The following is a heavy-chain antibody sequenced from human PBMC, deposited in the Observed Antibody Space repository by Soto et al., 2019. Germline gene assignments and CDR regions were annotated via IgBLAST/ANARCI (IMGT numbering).Heavy chain of an antibody. J-gene: IGHJ3*02. CDR3: ARVYCSGGSCYPSGSAFDI. Sequence: GASVKVSCKASGYSFTDYHIHWVRQAPGQGLEWLGRINPKSGGTSNAQKFQGWVTMTRDTSISTAYMELSRLRSDDTAVYYCARVYCSGGSCYPSGSAFDIWGQGTMGTVSS. D-gene: IGHD2-15*01. V-gene: IGHV1-2*04. CDR2: INPKSGGT. CDR1: GYSFTDYH.